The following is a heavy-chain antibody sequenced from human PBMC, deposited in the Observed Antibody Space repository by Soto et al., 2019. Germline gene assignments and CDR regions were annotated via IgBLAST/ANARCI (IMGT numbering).Heavy chain of an antibody. J-gene: IGHJ6*02. CDR1: AGSLSGYY. Sequence: SGPLCVTCTVSAGSLSGYYVSWIRQPPGKGLGDIGYIYLRGSTNYNPALSGRVAMSVDTSRNLFCLKVNSVTAADTAVYYCAKQQLLPYYYALDAWGQGPTVTLSS. V-gene: IGHV4-59*01. CDR3: AKQQLLPYYYALDA. D-gene: IGHD6-13*01. CDR2: IYLRGST.